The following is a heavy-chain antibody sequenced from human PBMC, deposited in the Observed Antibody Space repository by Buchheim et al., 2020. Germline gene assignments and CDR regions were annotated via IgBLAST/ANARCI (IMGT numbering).Heavy chain of an antibody. V-gene: IGHV4-39*01. D-gene: IGHD3-3*01. CDR2: IYYSGST. CDR3: RLYHDFWSGYEYYFDY. J-gene: IGHJ4*02. CDR1: GGSISSSNYY. Sequence: QLQLQESGPGLVKPSETLSLTCTVSGGSISSSNYYWGWIRQPPGKGLEWIGNIYYSGSTFYNPSLKNRVTVSVDTSQNQFSLKLSSVTAADTAVYHCRLYHDFWSGYEYYFDYWGQGTL.